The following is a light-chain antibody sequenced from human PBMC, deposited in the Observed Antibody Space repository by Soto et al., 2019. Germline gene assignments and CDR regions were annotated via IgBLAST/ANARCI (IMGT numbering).Light chain of an antibody. CDR2: DAS. CDR3: HQYSSYVYT. Sequence: DIQMNQSPSTLSASVGDRVTITCRASQSISNWLAWFQQKPGKAPKLLIYDASNLESGVPSRFSGSGSATEFTLTISSLQPDDFATYYCHQYSSYVYTFAHVSK. J-gene: IGKJ2*01. CDR1: QSISNW. V-gene: IGKV1-5*01.